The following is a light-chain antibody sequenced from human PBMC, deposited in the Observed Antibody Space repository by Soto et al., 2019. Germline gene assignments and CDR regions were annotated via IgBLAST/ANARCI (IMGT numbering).Light chain of an antibody. V-gene: IGKV3-20*01. J-gene: IGKJ2*01. CDR2: GAS. CDR3: QQYGSSPLYT. Sequence: EIVLTQSPGTLSLSPGERATLSCRASQSVSSSYLAWYQQKPGQAPRPLIYGASSRATGIPDRFSGMGSGTDFTLTISRLEPEDFAVYYCQQYGSSPLYTFGQGTKLEIK. CDR1: QSVSSSY.